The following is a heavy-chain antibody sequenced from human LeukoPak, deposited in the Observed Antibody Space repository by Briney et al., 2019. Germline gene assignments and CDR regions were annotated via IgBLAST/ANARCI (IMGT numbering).Heavy chain of an antibody. Sequence: GGSLRLSCAASGFTFSTFWMNWVRQAPGKGLEWVANINQDGSVKYYVDSVKGRFTISRDNAKNSLYLQMNSLRAEDTARYYCARDWNVLDDDDYRGQGTLVTVSS. CDR1: GFTFSTFW. CDR3: ARDWNVLDDDDY. CDR2: INQDGSVK. J-gene: IGHJ4*02. D-gene: IGHD1-1*01. V-gene: IGHV3-7*01.